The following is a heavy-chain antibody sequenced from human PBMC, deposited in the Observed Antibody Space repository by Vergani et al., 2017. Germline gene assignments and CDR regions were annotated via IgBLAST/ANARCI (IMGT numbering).Heavy chain of an antibody. D-gene: IGHD3-22*01. CDR3: ARGDYYDSSGYFDY. J-gene: IGHJ4*02. Sequence: QVQLQESGPGLVKPSETLSLTCTVSGGSISSYYWSWIRQPPGKGLEWIGYIYYSGSTNYNPSLKSRVTISVATSKNQFSLKLSSVTAADTAVYYCARGDYYDSSGYFDYWGQGTLVTVSS. CDR2: IYYSGST. CDR1: GGSISSYY. V-gene: IGHV4-59*01.